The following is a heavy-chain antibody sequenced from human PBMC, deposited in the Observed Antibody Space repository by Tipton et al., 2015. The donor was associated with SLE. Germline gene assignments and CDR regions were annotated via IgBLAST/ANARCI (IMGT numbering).Heavy chain of an antibody. CDR3: ARAPLRLGDVDWNYYMDV. V-gene: IGHV4-39*02. Sequence: TLSLTCSVSGVSISTSRYYWGWFRQSPGQGLEWVGSLYAGGSTYFHPSLKSRASISADASKNHFSLKLNSVTAADTAVYYCARAPLRLGDVDWNYYMDVWGKGTTVTVSS. CDR2: LYAGGST. J-gene: IGHJ6*03. CDR1: GVSISTSRYY. D-gene: IGHD3-16*01.